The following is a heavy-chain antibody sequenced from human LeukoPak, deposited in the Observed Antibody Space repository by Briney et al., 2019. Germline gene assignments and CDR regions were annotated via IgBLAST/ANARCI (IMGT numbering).Heavy chain of an antibody. Sequence: ASVKVSCKASGYTFTSYGISWVRQAPGQGLEWMGWISAYNGNTSYAQKLQGRVTMTTDTSTSTAYMDLRSLRSDDTAVYHCARDRGELHLDYWGQGTLVTVSS. CDR3: ARDRGELHLDY. CDR1: GYTFTSYG. CDR2: ISAYNGNT. D-gene: IGHD1-26*01. J-gene: IGHJ4*02. V-gene: IGHV1-18*01.